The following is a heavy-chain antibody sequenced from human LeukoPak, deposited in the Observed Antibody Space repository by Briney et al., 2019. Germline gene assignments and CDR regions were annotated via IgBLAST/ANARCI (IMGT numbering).Heavy chain of an antibody. CDR3: ARGWSGVPYWFDP. Sequence: PSETLSLTCNVSGGSMNNYHWNWIRRAPGKGLEWIGYIYYGGSTNYNPSLKSRVTISVDASDNQFFLKLTSVTAADTAVYYCARGWSGVPYWFDPWGQGTLVTVSS. V-gene: IGHV4-59*01. CDR2: IYYGGST. J-gene: IGHJ5*02. D-gene: IGHD3-3*01. CDR1: GGSMNNYH.